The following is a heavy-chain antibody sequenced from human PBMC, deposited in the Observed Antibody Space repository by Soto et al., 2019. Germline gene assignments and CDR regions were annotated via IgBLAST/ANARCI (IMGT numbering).Heavy chain of an antibody. Sequence: QVQLVQSGAEVKKPGSSVKVSCKASGGTFSSYAISWVRQAPGQGLEWMGGIIPIFGTANYAQKFQGRVTIPADEYTTTAYMELSSRRSEDTAVYYCARGDTSRPRSYFQHWGQGTLVTVSS. V-gene: IGHV1-69*12. D-gene: IGHD5-18*01. CDR2: IIPIFGTA. CDR3: ARGDTSRPRSYFQH. CDR1: GGTFSSYA. J-gene: IGHJ1*01.